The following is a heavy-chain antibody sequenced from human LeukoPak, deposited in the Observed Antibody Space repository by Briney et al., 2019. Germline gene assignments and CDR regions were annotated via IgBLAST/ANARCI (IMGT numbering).Heavy chain of an antibody. J-gene: IGHJ4*02. CDR1: GFIFSSYA. CDR3: AKASDSSGWPN. CDR2: ISDSGGST. Sequence: GGSLRLSCAASGFIFSSYAMNWVRQAPGKGLEWVSVISDSGGSTYYADSVKGRFTISRDNSKNTLYLQMNSLRAEDTAVYYCAKASDSSGWPNWGQGTLVTVSS. V-gene: IGHV3-23*01. D-gene: IGHD6-19*01.